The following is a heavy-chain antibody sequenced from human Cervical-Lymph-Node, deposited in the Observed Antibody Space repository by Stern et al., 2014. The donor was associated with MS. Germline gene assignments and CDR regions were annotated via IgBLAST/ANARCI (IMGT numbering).Heavy chain of an antibody. D-gene: IGHD3-10*01. CDR1: GFTFINYH. V-gene: IGHV3-21*01. CDR3: VRARSTVAPYYFDY. CDR2: ITGTRLYI. Sequence: EVHLVESGGGLVKPGGSLRLSCATSGFTFINYHMNWVRQAPGKGLEWASSITGTRLYINYADSVKGRFTISRDNARNSLYLQMNSLRAEDTAVYYCVRARSTVAPYYFDYWGQGTLVTVSS. J-gene: IGHJ4*02.